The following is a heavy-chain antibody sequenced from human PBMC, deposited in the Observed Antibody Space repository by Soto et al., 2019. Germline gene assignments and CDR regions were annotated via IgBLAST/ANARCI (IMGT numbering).Heavy chain of an antibody. V-gene: IGHV3-21*06. CDR3: ARGDLVVPAAIHYYYGMDV. J-gene: IGHJ6*02. D-gene: IGHD2-2*02. Sequence: EVQLVESGGGLVKPGGSLRLSCAASGFTFSSYSMNWVRQAPGKGLELVSSISSSSSYIYYADSVKGRFTISRDNAKNTLYRQMNSLRAEDTAVYYCARGDLVVPAAIHYYYGMDVWGRGTTVTVSS. CDR2: ISSSSSYI. CDR1: GFTFSSYS.